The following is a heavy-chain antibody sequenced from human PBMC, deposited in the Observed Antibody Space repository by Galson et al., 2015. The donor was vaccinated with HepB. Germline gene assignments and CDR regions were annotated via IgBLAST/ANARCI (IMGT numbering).Heavy chain of an antibody. Sequence: TLSLTCAVSGGSIGSGGYSWSWIRQPPGKALEWLGYIYHSGSTYYNPSLKSRVTISLDRSKNHFSLKLTSVTAADTAVYYCARAPRRYFYDSSGPSASSYFDNWGQGTLVTVSS. J-gene: IGHJ4*02. CDR1: GGSIGSGGYS. D-gene: IGHD3-22*01. V-gene: IGHV4-30-2*01. CDR2: IYHSGST. CDR3: ARAPRRYFYDSSGPSASSYFDN.